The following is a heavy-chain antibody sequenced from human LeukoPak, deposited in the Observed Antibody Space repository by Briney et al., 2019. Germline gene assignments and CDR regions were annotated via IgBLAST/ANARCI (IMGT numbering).Heavy chain of an antibody. J-gene: IGHJ4*02. V-gene: IGHV4-4*02. CDR2: IYHSGNT. CDR3: ARRLTTPYGPFDY. CDR1: GGSISSGNW. Sequence: PSGTLSLTCDVSGGSISSGNWWSWVRQPPGKGLEWIGEIYHSGNTNYNPSLKSRVTISVDKSKNRFSLKLSSVTAADTAVYSCARRLTTPYGPFDYWGQGTLVTVSS. D-gene: IGHD4-17*01.